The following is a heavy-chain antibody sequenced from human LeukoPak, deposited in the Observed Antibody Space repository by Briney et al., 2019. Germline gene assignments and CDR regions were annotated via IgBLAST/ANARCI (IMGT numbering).Heavy chain of an antibody. J-gene: IGHJ3*02. V-gene: IGHV3-7*02. Sequence: GGSLRLSCAVSGFTFNSYWMSWVRQAPGKGLEWVANIKEDGSEKYYVDSVKGRFTISRDNAKNSLYLQMNSLRAEDTAVYYCAKGTHYYDSSGYWGAFDIWGQGTMVTVSS. CDR1: GFTFNSYW. CDR2: IKEDGSEK. CDR3: AKGTHYYDSSGYWGAFDI. D-gene: IGHD3-22*01.